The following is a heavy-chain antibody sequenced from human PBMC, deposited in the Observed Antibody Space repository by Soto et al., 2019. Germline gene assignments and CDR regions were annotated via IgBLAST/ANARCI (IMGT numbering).Heavy chain of an antibody. D-gene: IGHD3-3*01. CDR2: IYYSGST. J-gene: IGHJ6*02. CDR3: ARDVQESGPHDYYYYGMDV. Sequence: SETLSLTCTVSGGSISSYYWSWIRQPPGKGLEWIGYIYYSGSTNYNPFLKSRVTISVDTSKNQFSLKLSSVTAADTAVYYCARDVQESGPHDYYYYGMDVWGQGTTVTVSS. CDR1: GGSISSYY. V-gene: IGHV4-59*01.